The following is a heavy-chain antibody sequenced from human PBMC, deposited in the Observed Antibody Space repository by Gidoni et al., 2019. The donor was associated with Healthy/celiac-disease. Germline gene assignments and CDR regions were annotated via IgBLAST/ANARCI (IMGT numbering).Heavy chain of an antibody. D-gene: IGHD2-2*01. CDR2: IRSKAYGGTT. V-gene: IGHV3-49*05. CDR1: GFTFGVYG. J-gene: IGHJ5*02. Sequence: EVQLVASGVGLVKPGRSLRLSCTASGFTFGVYGMSWFRQAPGKGLEWVGFIRSKAYGGTTEYAASVKGRFTISRDDSKSIAYLQMNSLKTEDTAVYYCTRGVVVPAAHNWFDPWGQGTLVTVSS. CDR3: TRGVVVPAAHNWFDP.